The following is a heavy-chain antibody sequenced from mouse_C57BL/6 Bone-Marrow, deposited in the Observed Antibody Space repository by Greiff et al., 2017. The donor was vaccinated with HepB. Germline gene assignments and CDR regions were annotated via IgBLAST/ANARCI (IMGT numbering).Heavy chain of an antibody. CDR2: IYPGSGST. V-gene: IGHV1-55*01. CDR1: GYTFTSYW. D-gene: IGHD2-1*01. Sequence: QVQLQQPGAELVKPGASVKMSCKASGYTFTSYWATWVKQRPGQGLEWIGDIYPGSGSTNYNEKFKSKATLTVDTSSSTAYMQLSSLTSEDSAVYYCARWDYGNSWYFDVWGTGTTVTVSS. CDR3: ARWDYGNSWYFDV. J-gene: IGHJ1*03.